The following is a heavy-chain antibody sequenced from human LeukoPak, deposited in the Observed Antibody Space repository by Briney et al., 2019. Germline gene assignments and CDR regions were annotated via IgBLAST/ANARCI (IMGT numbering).Heavy chain of an antibody. D-gene: IGHD3-3*01. V-gene: IGHV3-15*01. CDR2: IKSKTDGGTT. CDR3: TTGLSEDILEWLPHGLDSGQYYFDY. Sequence: GGSLRLSCAASGFTFSNAWMSWVRQAPGKGLEWVGRIKSKTDGGTTDYAAPVKGRFTISRDDSKNTLYLQMNSLKTEDTAVYYCTTGLSEDILEWLPHGLDSGQYYFDYWGQGTLVTVSS. CDR1: GFTFSNAW. J-gene: IGHJ4*02.